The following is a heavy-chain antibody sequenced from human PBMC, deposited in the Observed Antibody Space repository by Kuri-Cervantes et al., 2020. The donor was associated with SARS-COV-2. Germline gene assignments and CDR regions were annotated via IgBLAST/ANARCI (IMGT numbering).Heavy chain of an antibody. D-gene: IGHD3-3*01. Sequence: GSLRLSCAVSGGSVSSGSFYWNWIRQPPGKGLEWIGEINHSGSTNYNPSLKSRVTISVDTSKNQFSLKLSSVTAADTAVYYCARRDYDFWSGYAWFDPWGQGTLVTVSS. V-gene: IGHV4-61*01. J-gene: IGHJ5*02. CDR1: GGSVSSGSFY. CDR2: INHSGST. CDR3: ARRDYDFWSGYAWFDP.